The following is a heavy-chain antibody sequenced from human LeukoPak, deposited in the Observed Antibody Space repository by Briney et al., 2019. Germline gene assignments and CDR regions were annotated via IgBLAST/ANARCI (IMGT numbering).Heavy chain of an antibody. V-gene: IGHV4-34*01. CDR2: IYHSGST. J-gene: IGHJ6*04. CDR1: GGSFSGYY. D-gene: IGHD3-10*01. Sequence: PSETLSLTCAVYGGSFSGYYWSWIRQPPGKGLEWIGEIYHSGSTNYSPSLKSRVTISVDTSKNQFSLKLSSVTAADTAVYYCARGFITMVRGVKRHYYGMDVWGKGTTVTVSS. CDR3: ARGFITMVRGVKRHYYGMDV.